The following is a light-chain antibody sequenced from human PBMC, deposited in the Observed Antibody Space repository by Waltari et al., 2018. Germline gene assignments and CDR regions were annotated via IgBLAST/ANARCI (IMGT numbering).Light chain of an antibody. Sequence: ENALTHSPRPLSLSPGERAPLSCRASQSIGNNYLAWYQQKPGQAPRLRIYAAAIRATGIPDRCSGSGSGTDFTLTISRLEPEDCAVFYCHQYDRSPWTFGQGTKVEF. CDR2: AAA. J-gene: IGKJ1*01. V-gene: IGKV3-20*01. CDR1: QSIGNNY. CDR3: HQYDRSPWT.